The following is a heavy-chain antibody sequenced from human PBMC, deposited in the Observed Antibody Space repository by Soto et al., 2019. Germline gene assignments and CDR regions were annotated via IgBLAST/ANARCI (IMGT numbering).Heavy chain of an antibody. V-gene: IGHV1-18*01. CDR1: GYTFTSYG. Sequence: ASVKVSCKASGYTFTSYGISWVRQAPGQGLEWMGWISAYNGNTNYAQKLQGRVTMTTDTSTSTAYMELRSLRSDDTAVYYCARVPPDGPLGFGELLIDSHWFDPWGQGTLVTVSS. D-gene: IGHD3-10*01. J-gene: IGHJ5*02. CDR2: ISAYNGNT. CDR3: ARVPPDGPLGFGELLIDSHWFDP.